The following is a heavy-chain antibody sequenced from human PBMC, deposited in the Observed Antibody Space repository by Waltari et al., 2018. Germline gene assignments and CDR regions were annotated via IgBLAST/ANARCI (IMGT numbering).Heavy chain of an antibody. CDR2: TYSRSKWYY. CDR1: GDSVSGNSVG. D-gene: IGHD3-10*01. J-gene: IGHJ4*02. CDR3: VRGLVRGGTNFDF. V-gene: IGHV6-1*01. Sequence: QVQLQQSGPGLVKPSQTLSLTCAISGDSVSGNSVGWNWIRQSPSRGLEWLGRTYSRSKWYYDYAVSVKSRRTSNPDTSKNQFSLQLNSVTPEDTAVYYCVRGLVRGGTNFDFWGQGTLVTVSS.